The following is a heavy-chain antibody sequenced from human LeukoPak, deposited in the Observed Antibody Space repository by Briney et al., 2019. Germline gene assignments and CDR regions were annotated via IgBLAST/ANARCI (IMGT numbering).Heavy chain of an antibody. D-gene: IGHD3-22*01. Sequence: PGGSLRLSCAASGFTFSSYAMSWVRQAPGKGLEWVSAISGSGGSTYYADSVKGRFTISRDDSKNTLYLQMNSLRAEDTAVYYCAKATRDPPGPYDSSGYYEYYFDYWGQGTLVTVSS. V-gene: IGHV3-23*01. CDR3: AKATRDPPGPYDSSGYYEYYFDY. CDR2: ISGSGGST. J-gene: IGHJ4*02. CDR1: GFTFSSYA.